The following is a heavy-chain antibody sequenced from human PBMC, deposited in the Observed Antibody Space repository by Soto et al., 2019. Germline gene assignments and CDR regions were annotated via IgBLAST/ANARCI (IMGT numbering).Heavy chain of an antibody. J-gene: IGHJ4*02. Sequence: QVQLQESGPGLVKPSETLSLTCTVSGGSMSSNYWSWIRQSAGKGLEWIGRIYTSGITNYNPSITSRVTMSVDTSKYRFSLKLTSVTAADTAVSYCARDQRLDSYSSPFYLYFDSWGQGSLVTVSS. CDR1: GGSMSSNY. D-gene: IGHD6-19*01. V-gene: IGHV4-4*07. CDR2: IYTSGIT. CDR3: ARDQRLDSYSSPFYLYFDS.